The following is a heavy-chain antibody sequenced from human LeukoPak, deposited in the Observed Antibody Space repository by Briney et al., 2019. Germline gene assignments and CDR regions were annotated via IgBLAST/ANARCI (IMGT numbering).Heavy chain of an antibody. CDR1: GYTFTDYY. V-gene: IGHV1-2*02. CDR3: ARDRAPIAARPRHMDV. D-gene: IGHD6-6*01. CDR2: IDPNSGAT. Sequence: ASVKVFCKASGYTFTDYYIHWVRQAPGQGLEWMAWIDPNSGATNYAQKFQGRITMTGDTSISTAYMELSRLRSDDTAVYYCARDRAPIAARPRHMDVWGKGTTVTVSS. J-gene: IGHJ6*03.